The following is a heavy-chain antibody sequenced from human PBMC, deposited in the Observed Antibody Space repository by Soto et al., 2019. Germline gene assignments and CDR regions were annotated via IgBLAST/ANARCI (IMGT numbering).Heavy chain of an antibody. Sequence: ASVKVSCKASGYTFTSYAMYWVRQAPGQRLEWMGWINAGNGNTKYSQKFQGRVTITRDTSASTAYMDLSSLRSEDTAVYYCARGPGGPDGPGDYWGQGTLVTVSS. CDR3: ARGPGGPDGPGDY. CDR1: GYTFTSYA. CDR2: INAGNGNT. D-gene: IGHD2-15*01. J-gene: IGHJ4*02. V-gene: IGHV1-3*01.